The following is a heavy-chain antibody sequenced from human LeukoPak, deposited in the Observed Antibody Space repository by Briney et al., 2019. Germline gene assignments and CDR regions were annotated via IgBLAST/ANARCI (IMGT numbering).Heavy chain of an antibody. CDR2: IYYSGST. CDR3: ARDRRYCTNGVCYGGFDP. V-gene: IGHV4-59*01. J-gene: IGHJ5*02. CDR1: GGSISSYY. Sequence: YPSETLSLTCTVSGGSISSYYWSWIRQPPREGLEWIGYIYYSGSTNYNPSLKSRVTISVDTSKNQFSLKLSSVTAADTAVYYCARDRRYCTNGVCYGGFDPWGPGTLVTVSS. D-gene: IGHD2-8*01.